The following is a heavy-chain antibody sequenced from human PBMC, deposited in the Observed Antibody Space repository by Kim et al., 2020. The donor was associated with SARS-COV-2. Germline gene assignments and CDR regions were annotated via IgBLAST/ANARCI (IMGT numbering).Heavy chain of an antibody. V-gene: IGHV3-23*01. CDR3: AKVVRYYGSPVAEDAFDI. D-gene: IGHD3-10*01. J-gene: IGHJ3*02. CDR1: GFTFSSYA. CDR2: ISGSGGST. Sequence: GGSLRLSCAASGFTFSSYAMSWVRQAPGKGLEWVSAISGSGGSTYYADSVKGRFTISRDNSKNTLYLQMNSLRAEDTAVYYCAKVVRYYGSPVAEDAFDIWGQGTMVTVSS.